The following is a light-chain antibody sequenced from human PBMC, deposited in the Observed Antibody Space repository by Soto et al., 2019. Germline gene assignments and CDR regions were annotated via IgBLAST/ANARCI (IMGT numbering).Light chain of an antibody. J-gene: IGKJ4*01. V-gene: IGKV2-28*01. CDR3: MQALQTPLT. Sequence: DIVMTQSPLSLPVTPGEPASISCRSSQSLLHSNGYNYLDWYLQKPGQSPQILVYLGSNRASGVPDRVCVSGSGTDFTLKISRVEAEDVGVYYCMQALQTPLTFGGGTKVEIK. CDR1: QSLLHSNGYNY. CDR2: LGS.